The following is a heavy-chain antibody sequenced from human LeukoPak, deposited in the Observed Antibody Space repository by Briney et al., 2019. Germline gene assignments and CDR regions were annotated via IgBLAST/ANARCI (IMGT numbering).Heavy chain of an antibody. V-gene: IGHV4-34*01. CDR3: AREFPQLSAFDI. J-gene: IGHJ3*02. CDR2: INHSGST. D-gene: IGHD3-10*01. Sequence: PSETLSLTCAVYGGSFSGYYWSWIRQPPGKGLEWIGEINHSGSTNYNPSLKSRVTISVDTSKNQFSQKLSSVTAADTAVYYCAREFPQLSAFDIWGQGTMVTVSS. CDR1: GGSFSGYY.